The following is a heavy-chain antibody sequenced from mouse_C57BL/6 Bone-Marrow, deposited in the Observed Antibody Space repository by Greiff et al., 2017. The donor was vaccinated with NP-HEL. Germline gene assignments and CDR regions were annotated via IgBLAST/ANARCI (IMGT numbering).Heavy chain of an antibody. D-gene: IGHD2-10*01. J-gene: IGHJ3*01. CDR1: GFTFSSYG. Sequence: EVHLVESGGDLVKPGGSLKLSCAASGFTFSSYGMSWVRQTPDKRLEWVATISSGGRYTYYPDSVKGRFTISRDNAKNTLYLQMSSLKSEDTAMYYCARPYYGNSFAYWGQGTLVTVSA. V-gene: IGHV5-6*01. CDR2: ISSGGRYT. CDR3: ARPYYGNSFAY.